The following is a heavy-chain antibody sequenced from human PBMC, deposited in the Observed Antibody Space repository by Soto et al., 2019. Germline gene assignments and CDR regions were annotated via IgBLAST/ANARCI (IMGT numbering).Heavy chain of an antibody. J-gene: IGHJ5*02. V-gene: IGHV3-7*01. CDR2: IKQDGSET. CDR1: GFTFSSYW. CDR3: ARRRAPNWFDP. Sequence: LRLSCAASGFTFSSYWMTWVRQAPGKGLQWVANIKQDGSETYYVESVKGRFTISRDNAKNSLSLEMNSLRAEDTAVYYCARRRAPNWFDPWGQGTLVTVS.